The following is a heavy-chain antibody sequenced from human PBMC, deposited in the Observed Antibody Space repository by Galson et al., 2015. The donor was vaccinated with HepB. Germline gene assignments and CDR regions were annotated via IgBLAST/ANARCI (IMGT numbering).Heavy chain of an antibody. V-gene: IGHV1-2*06. CDR3: ARDVQPDF. CDR1: GYMFIGYY. D-gene: IGHD2-2*01. CDR2: ISADSGST. Sequence: SVKVSFKASGYMFIGYYMHWVRQAPGQGLEWMGRISADSGSTDYAQKFEGRFTMTRDRSISTVYMELRGLTSDDTAVYYCARDVQPDFWGQGTLVTVST. J-gene: IGHJ4*02.